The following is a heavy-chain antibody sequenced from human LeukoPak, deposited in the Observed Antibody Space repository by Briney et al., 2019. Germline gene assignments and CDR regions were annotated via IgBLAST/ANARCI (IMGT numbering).Heavy chain of an antibody. Sequence: PSETLSLTCTVSGGSISSYYWSWIRQPPGKGQEWIGYIYYSGSTNYNPSLTSRVTISVDTSKNQFSLKLSSVTAADTGVYYCARLEPPLQYFQHWGQGTLVTVSS. D-gene: IGHD1-14*01. J-gene: IGHJ1*01. CDR3: ARLEPPLQYFQH. V-gene: IGHV4-59*08. CDR2: IYYSGST. CDR1: GGSISSYY.